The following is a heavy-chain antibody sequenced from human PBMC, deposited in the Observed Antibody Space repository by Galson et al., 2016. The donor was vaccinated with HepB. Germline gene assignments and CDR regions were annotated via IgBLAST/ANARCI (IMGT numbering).Heavy chain of an antibody. CDR1: GYPFMSYA. D-gene: IGHD3-3*01. V-gene: IGHV1-18*04. J-gene: IGHJ6*02. Sequence: SVKVSCRASGYPFMSYAITWVRQSRGKGLEWVGWIAAYNGDTEYAQKLRDGVTLTTDTSTNTAHMELRSLTSDDTAVYYCAKGTTGFHSSFGVVTYGMDVWGQGTTVTVSS. CDR2: IAAYNGDT. CDR3: AKGTTGFHSSFGVVTYGMDV.